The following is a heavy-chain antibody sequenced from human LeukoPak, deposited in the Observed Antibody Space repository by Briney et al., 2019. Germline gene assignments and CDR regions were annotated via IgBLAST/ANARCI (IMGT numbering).Heavy chain of an antibody. Sequence: KPSETLSLTCTVSGGSVSSGSYYWGWIRQPPGKGLEWIAYIYYSGSNNYNPSLKSRVTISVDTSKNQFSLKLTSVTAADTAVYYCARQKHEGGNDYWGQGTLVTVSS. V-gene: IGHV4-61*01. D-gene: IGHD3-16*01. CDR1: GGSVSSGSYY. CDR2: IYYSGSN. CDR3: ARQKHEGGNDY. J-gene: IGHJ4*02.